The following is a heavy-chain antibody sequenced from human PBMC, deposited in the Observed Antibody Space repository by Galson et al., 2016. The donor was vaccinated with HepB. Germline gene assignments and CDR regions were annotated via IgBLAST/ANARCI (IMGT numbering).Heavy chain of an antibody. D-gene: IGHD3-10*01. CDR2: INGDGTIT. CDR1: GFTFSTNW. CDR3: ARDRGGSAGAFNWFDP. V-gene: IGHV3-74*01. J-gene: IGHJ5*02. Sequence: SLRLSCAASGFTFSTNWMHWVRQAPGTGLVWVSRINGDGTITDYADSVKGRFTISRDNAENTLYLQMNSLRVEDTAVYYCARDRGGSAGAFNWFDPWGQGTLVTVSS.